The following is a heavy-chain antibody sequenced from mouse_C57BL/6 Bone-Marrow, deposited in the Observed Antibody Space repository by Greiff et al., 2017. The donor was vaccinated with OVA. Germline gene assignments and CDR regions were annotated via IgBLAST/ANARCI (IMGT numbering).Heavy chain of an antibody. CDR1: GYTFTSYW. D-gene: IGHD1-1*01. CDR2: IDPYDSET. Sequence: QVQLQQPGAELVRPGSSVKLSCKASGYTFTSYWMHWVKQRPIQGLEWIGNIDPYDSETHYNQKFKDKATLTVDKSSSTAYMQLSSLTSEDSAVYYCASHYYGIRGYVDVWGTGTTVTVSS. J-gene: IGHJ1*03. CDR3: ASHYYGIRGYVDV. V-gene: IGHV1-52*01.